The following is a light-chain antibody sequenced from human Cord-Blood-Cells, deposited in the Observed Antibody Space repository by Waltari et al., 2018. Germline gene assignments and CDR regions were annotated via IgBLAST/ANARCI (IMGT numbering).Light chain of an antibody. CDR1: SSDFGGYNY. CDR2: DVS. V-gene: IGLV2-14*01. Sequence: QSALTQPASVSGSPGQSITIPCTGTSSDFGGYNYVSWYQQHPGKAPNLMIYDVSNRPSGVSNRFSGSKSGNTDSLTISGLQAEDEADYYCSSYTSSSTLVFGGGTKLTVL. J-gene: IGLJ2*01. CDR3: SSYTSSSTLV.